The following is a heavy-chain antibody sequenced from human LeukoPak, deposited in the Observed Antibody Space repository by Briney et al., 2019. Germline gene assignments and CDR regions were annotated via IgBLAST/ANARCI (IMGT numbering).Heavy chain of an antibody. CDR2: IYYSGST. Sequence: ASETLSLTCTVSGGSISSSSYYWGWIRQPPGKGLEWIGSIYYSGSTYYNPSLKSRVTISVDTSKNQFSLKLSSVTAADTAVYYCARAVSSGWYSAAFGITPSYRGFDYWGQGTLVTVSS. CDR3: ARAVSSGWYSAAFGITPSYRGFDY. J-gene: IGHJ4*02. CDR1: GGSISSSSYY. D-gene: IGHD6-19*01. V-gene: IGHV4-39*07.